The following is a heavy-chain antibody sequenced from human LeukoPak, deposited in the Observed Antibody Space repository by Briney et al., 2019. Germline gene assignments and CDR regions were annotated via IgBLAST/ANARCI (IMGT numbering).Heavy chain of an antibody. CDR1: GGSFSGYY. V-gene: IGHV4-34*01. J-gene: IGHJ6*03. CDR2: INHSGST. D-gene: IGHD5-18*01. Sequence: PSETLSLTCAVYGGSFSGYYWSWIRQPPGKGLEWIGEINHSGSTNYNPSLKSRVTISVDTSKNQFSLKLSSVTAADTAVYYCARIDSFLNYYYYMDVWGKGTTVTISS. CDR3: ARIDSFLNYYYYMDV.